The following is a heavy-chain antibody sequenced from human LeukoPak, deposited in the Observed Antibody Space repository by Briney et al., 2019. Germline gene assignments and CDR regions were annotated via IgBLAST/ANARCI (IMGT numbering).Heavy chain of an antibody. CDR1: VYTFTGYY. CDR3: ARALEWTSDY. Sequence: ASVKVSCKASVYTFTGYYMHWVRQAPGQGLEWMGWINPNSGGTNYAQKFQGRVTLTRDTSISTAYMELNRLRSDDTAVYYCARALEWTSDYWGQGTLVTVSS. J-gene: IGHJ4*02. V-gene: IGHV1-2*02. CDR2: INPNSGGT. D-gene: IGHD3-3*01.